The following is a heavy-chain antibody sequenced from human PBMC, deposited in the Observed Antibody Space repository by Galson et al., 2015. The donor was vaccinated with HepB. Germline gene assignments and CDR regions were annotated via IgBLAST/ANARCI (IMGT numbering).Heavy chain of an antibody. CDR3: AHRPRSSRGWDDYFDY. V-gene: IGHV2-5*01. CDR1: GFSLSTSGVG. CDR2: IYWNDDK. J-gene: IGHJ4*02. D-gene: IGHD6-13*01. Sequence: PALVKPTQTLTLTCTFSGFSLSTSGVGVGWIRQPPGKALEWLALIYWNDDKRYSPSLKSRLTITKDTSKNQVVLTMTNMDPVDTATYYCAHRPRSSRGWDDYFDYWGQGTLVTVSS.